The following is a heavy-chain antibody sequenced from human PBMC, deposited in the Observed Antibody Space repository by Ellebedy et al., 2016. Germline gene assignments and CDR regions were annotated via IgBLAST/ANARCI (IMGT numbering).Heavy chain of an antibody. J-gene: IGHJ4*02. V-gene: IGHV4-59*11. Sequence: SETLSLTCTVSGGSISTHYWSWLRQPPGKGLEWIGYIYRSGSTNYNPSLGSRVTISVDTSKNQFSLRLTSLTATDTAVYYCGRSAERDTALVEVWGQGTLVTVSS. D-gene: IGHD5-18*01. CDR3: GRSAERDTALVEV. CDR1: GGSISTHY. CDR2: IYRSGST.